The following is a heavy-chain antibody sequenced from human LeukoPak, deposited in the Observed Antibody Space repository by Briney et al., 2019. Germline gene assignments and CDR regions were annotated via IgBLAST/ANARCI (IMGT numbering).Heavy chain of an antibody. Sequence: GRSLRLSCAASGFTFSSYAMHWVRQAPGKGLEWVAVISYDGSNKYYADSVKGRFTISRDNAKNSLYLQMNSLRAEDTAVYYCAVGVGANYFDYWGQGTLVTVSS. CDR1: GFTFSSYA. V-gene: IGHV3-30-3*01. CDR2: ISYDGSNK. J-gene: IGHJ4*02. CDR3: AVGVGANYFDY. D-gene: IGHD1-26*01.